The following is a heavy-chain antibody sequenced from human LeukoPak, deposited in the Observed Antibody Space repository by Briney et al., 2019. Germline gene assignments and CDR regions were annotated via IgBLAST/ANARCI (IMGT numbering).Heavy chain of an antibody. J-gene: IGHJ4*02. D-gene: IGHD4-11*01. CDR2: ITNDGSST. CDR1: GFTFSNYW. CDR3: ARGGRGLPKRTSWSVTDPSVYYFDY. V-gene: IGHV3-74*01. Sequence: PGGPLRLSCAASGFTFSNYWMHWVRQAPGKGLVWVSRITNDGSSTSYADSVEGRFTVSRDNAKNTLYLQMNSLRAEDTAVYYCARGGRGLPKRTSWSVTDPSVYYFDYWGQGTLVTVSS.